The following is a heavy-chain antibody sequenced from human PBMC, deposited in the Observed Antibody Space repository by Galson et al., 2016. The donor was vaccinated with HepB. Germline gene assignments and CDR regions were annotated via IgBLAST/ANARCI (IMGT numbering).Heavy chain of an antibody. CDR1: GGALRNYA. V-gene: IGHV1-69*06. J-gene: IGHJ5*02. D-gene: IGHD2-15*01. CDR2: IIPSFGTA. Sequence: SVKVSCKASGGALRNYAIDWARQAPGQGLEWMGGIIPSFGTANYAQKFQGRLTITADKSTSTAYMDLSSLRSEDTAVYYCARADTYCSGGGCYSIRFDPWGQGTLVTVSS. CDR3: ARADTYCSGGGCYSIRFDP.